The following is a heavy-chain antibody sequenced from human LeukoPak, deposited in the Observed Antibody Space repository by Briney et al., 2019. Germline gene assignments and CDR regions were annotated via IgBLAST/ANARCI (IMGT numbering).Heavy chain of an antibody. CDR1: GDSISSSTYY. D-gene: IGHD5-18*01. CDR2: INTFGST. Sequence: SQTLSLTCTVSGDSISSSTYYWSWIRQPAGKGLEWIGRINTFGSTNYNPSLKSRVTISVDTSKNQFSLKLSSVTAADTAVYYCARDSSGYKILEYWGQGTLVTVSS. CDR3: ARDSSGYKILEY. J-gene: IGHJ4*02. V-gene: IGHV4-61*02.